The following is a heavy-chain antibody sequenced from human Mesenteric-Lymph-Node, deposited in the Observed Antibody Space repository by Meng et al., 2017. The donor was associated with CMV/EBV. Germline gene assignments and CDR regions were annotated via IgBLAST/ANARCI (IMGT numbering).Heavy chain of an antibody. CDR1: GFNFHDYV. Sequence: GESLKISCAASGFNFHDYVMHWVRQVPGKGLEWVAAVWYGGNTKYYADSVRGRFTISRDDSKNTLSLQMNSLRGEDTAVYYCAKDLGSYGVNSYYYYGLDVWGQGTTVTVSS. J-gene: IGHJ6*02. CDR2: VWYGGNTK. V-gene: IGHV3-33*06. CDR3: AKDLGSYGVNSYYYYGLDV. D-gene: IGHD4/OR15-4a*01.